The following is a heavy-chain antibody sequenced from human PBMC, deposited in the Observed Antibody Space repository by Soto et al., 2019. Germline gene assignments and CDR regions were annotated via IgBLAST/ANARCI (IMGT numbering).Heavy chain of an antibody. CDR2: TYYKSKWNN. J-gene: IGHJ6*02. Sequence: SQTLSLTCVISGDSVSSNSAGWNWIRQSPSRGLEWLGRTYYKSKWNNDYALSVKRRITINPDTSKNQFSLHLYSVTPEDTAVYYCTGITWFRGMDVWGQGTPVTVSS. V-gene: IGHV6-1*01. CDR1: GDSVSSNSAG. D-gene: IGHD3-10*01. CDR3: TGITWFRGMDV.